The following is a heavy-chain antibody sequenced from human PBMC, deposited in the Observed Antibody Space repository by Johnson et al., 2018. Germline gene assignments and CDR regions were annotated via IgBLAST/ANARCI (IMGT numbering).Heavy chain of an antibody. V-gene: IGHV3-11*04. D-gene: IGHD2-21*01. CDR1: GFPFSDYN. Sequence: VQLVESGGGLVKPGGSLRLSCTASGFPFSDYNMHWVRQAPGKGLEWLSYITHSGSTMYYADSVEGRFTISRDNARNSLSLQMNSLRSEETAVYYCTSDHFFDCLNDAFYVWGQGTLVTVSS. J-gene: IGHJ3*01. CDR3: TSDHFFDCLNDAFYV. CDR2: ITHSGSTM.